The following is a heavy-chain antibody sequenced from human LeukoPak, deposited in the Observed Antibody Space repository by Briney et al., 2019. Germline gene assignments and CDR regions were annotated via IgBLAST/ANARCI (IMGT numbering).Heavy chain of an antibody. J-gene: IGHJ3*02. Sequence: PGGSLRLSCGASGFTFSTYSMHWVRQAPGKGLEWVAVISYDGSYKFYADSVKGRFTISRDNSENTLFLQMNNLRTDDTAVHYCARAYTSSSFDAFDIWGQGTMVTVSS. CDR1: GFTFSTYS. V-gene: IGHV3-30*04. CDR3: ARAYTSSSFDAFDI. CDR2: ISYDGSYK. D-gene: IGHD6-6*01.